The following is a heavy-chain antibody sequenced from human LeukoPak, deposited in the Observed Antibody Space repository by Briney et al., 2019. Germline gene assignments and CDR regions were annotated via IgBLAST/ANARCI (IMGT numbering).Heavy chain of an antibody. CDR3: AKDIPSGTALDYYYYGMDV. D-gene: IGHD6-13*01. CDR1: GFTFDDYA. V-gene: IGHV3-9*01. J-gene: IGHJ6*02. CDR2: ISWNSGSI. Sequence: GGSLRLSCAASGFTFDDYAMHWVRHAPGKGLEWVSGISWNSGSIGYADSVKGRFTISRDNAKNSLYLQMNSLRAEDTALYYCAKDIPSGTALDYYYYGMDVWGQGTTVTVSS.